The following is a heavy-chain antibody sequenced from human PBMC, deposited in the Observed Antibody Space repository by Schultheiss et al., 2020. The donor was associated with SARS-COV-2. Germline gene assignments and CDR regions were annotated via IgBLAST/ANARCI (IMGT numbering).Heavy chain of an antibody. CDR1: GGSFSGYY. V-gene: IGHV4-34*01. CDR3: ARGHRGFDP. J-gene: IGHJ5*02. Sequence: SETLSLTCAVYGGSFSGYYWSWIRQPPGKGLEWLGSVHYSGSTNYNPSLKSRVTISVDTSKNQFSLKLSSVTAADTAVYYCARGHRGFDPWGQGTLVTVSS. CDR2: VHYSGST.